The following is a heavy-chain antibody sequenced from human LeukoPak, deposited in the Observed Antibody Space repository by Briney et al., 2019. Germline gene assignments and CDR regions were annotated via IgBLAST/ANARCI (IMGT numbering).Heavy chain of an antibody. CDR1: GFTVSNNY. Sequence: GGSLRLSCAASGFTVSNNYMSWVRQAPGKGLEWVSVIYSGGSTYYADSVKGRFTISRDNAKNSLYLQMNSLRAEDTAVYYCARDTLTGTHFDYWGQGTLVTVSS. D-gene: IGHD1-20*01. CDR2: IYSGGST. V-gene: IGHV3-53*01. CDR3: ARDTLTGTHFDY. J-gene: IGHJ4*02.